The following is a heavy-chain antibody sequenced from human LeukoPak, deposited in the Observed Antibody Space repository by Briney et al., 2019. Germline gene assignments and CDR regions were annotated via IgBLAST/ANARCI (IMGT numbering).Heavy chain of an antibody. CDR3: AKDKSDRDIVVVVAATGGGMIDAFDI. CDR2: IWGSVCNT. D-gene: IGHD2-15*01. V-gene: IGHV3-23*01. CDR1: GFTFSSQA. Sequence: PGGALRLSCADSGFTFSSQAMCWVRQAPGEGREWASAIWGSVCNTYHAVSLMGRETISRDNSKNTLYLQMNSLRAEDTAVYYCAKDKSDRDIVVVVAATGGGMIDAFDIWGQGTMVTVSS. J-gene: IGHJ3*02.